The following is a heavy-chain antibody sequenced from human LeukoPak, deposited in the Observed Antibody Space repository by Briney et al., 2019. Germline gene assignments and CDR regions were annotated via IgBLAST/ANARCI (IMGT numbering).Heavy chain of an antibody. D-gene: IGHD6-19*01. Sequence: GGSLRLSCAASGFTFDDYAMYWVRQAPGKGLEWVSGISWNSGSIGYADSVKGRFTISRDNSKNTLYLQMNSLRAEDTAVYYCARGGGPYSSGWYALDYWGQGTLVTVSS. CDR3: ARGGGPYSSGWYALDY. CDR2: ISWNSGSI. V-gene: IGHV3-9*01. J-gene: IGHJ4*02. CDR1: GFTFDDYA.